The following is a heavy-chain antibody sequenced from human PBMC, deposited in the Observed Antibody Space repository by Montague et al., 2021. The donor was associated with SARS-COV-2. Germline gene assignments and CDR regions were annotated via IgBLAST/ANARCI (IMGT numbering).Heavy chain of an antibody. CDR2: ISTSAYTT. Sequence: SLRLSCAASEFTFSNYDMNWVRQAPGKGPEWTSYISTSAYTTSYAGSVKGRFTISRDNGKNSLYLQMNSLRVEDTAVYYCTRDYRSIVGDGLDIWGQGTKVTVSS. CDR1: EFTFSNYD. CDR3: TRDYRSIVGDGLDI. J-gene: IGHJ3*02. D-gene: IGHD3-16*02. V-gene: IGHV3-48*03.